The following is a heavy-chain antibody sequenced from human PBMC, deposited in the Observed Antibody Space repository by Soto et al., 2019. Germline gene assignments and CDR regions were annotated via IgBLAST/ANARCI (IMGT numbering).Heavy chain of an antibody. Sequence: LGESLKISCKGSGYNFTSYWIIWVRQMPGKGLEWMGNIDPTDSFANYSPSFQGLVTISTDKSMSTAYLQWGTLKASDTAMYYCARRGYDFWSGLDVWGQGTTVTVSS. CDR2: IDPTDSFA. D-gene: IGHD3-3*01. CDR3: ARRGYDFWSGLDV. CDR1: GYNFTSYW. J-gene: IGHJ6*02. V-gene: IGHV5-10-1*01.